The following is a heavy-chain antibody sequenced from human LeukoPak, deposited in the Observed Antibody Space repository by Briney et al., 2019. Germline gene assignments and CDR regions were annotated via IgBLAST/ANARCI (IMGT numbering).Heavy chain of an antibody. J-gene: IGHJ3*02. D-gene: IGHD1-26*01. CDR2: INPNSGGT. CDR1: GYTFTGYY. Sequence: ASVKVSCKASGYTFTGYYMHWVRQAPGQGLEWMGWINPNSGGTNYAQKFQGRVTMTRDTSISTAYMELSRLRSDDTAVYYCARWRLGGIVGAAWNAFDIWGQGTMVTVSS. CDR3: ARWRLGGIVGAAWNAFDI. V-gene: IGHV1-2*02.